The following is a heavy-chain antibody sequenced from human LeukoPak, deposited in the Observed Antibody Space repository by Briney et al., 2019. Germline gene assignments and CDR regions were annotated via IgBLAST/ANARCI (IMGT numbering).Heavy chain of an antibody. Sequence: PSETLSLTCTVSGGSISSSSYYWGWIRQPPGKGLEWIGSIYYSGSTYYNPSLKSRVTISVDTSKNQFSLKLSSVTAADTAVYYCARRTVDTAMVTTFDYWGQRTLVTVSS. V-gene: IGHV4-39*01. J-gene: IGHJ4*02. CDR1: GGSISSSSYY. CDR2: IYYSGST. D-gene: IGHD5-18*01. CDR3: ARRTVDTAMVTTFDY.